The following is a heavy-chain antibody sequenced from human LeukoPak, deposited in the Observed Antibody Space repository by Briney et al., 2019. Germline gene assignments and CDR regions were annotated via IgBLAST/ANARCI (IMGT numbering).Heavy chain of an antibody. D-gene: IGHD1-26*01. CDR1: GGTISSYY. CDR3: ARVGIGDYYYYSMDV. CDR2: IYHSGST. Sequence: SETLSLTCTGSGGTISSYYWSWIRQAPGKGLGWIGEIYHSGSTNYNPSLKSRVTISVDTSKNQFSLKLSSVTAADTAVYYCARVGIGDYYYYSMDVWGKGTTVTVSS. V-gene: IGHV4-59*08. J-gene: IGHJ6*03.